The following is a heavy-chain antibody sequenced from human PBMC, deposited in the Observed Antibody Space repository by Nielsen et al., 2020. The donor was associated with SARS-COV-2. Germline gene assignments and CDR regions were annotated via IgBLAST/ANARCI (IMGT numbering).Heavy chain of an antibody. Sequence: ASVKVSCKASGYTFTSYDINWVRQATGQGLEWMGWMNPNSGNTGYAQKFQGRVTMTRNTSISTAYMELSSLRSEDTAVYYCARSGSYSYYYYGMDVWGQGTTVTVSS. CDR1: GYTFTSYD. V-gene: IGHV1-8*01. CDR2: MNPNSGNT. CDR3: ARSGSYSYYYYGMDV. D-gene: IGHD1-26*01. J-gene: IGHJ6*02.